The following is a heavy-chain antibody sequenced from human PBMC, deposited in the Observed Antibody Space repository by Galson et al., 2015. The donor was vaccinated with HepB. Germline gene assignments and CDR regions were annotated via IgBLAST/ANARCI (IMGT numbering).Heavy chain of an antibody. CDR1: GGSISSYY. Sequence: ETLSLTCTVAGGSISSYYWTWIRQPPGGGLERSGYMYYSGSTNYNPSLKSRVTISVDTSKNQFSLKLTSVTAADTAVYYCATGRYSRSSDAFDIWGQGTMVTVSS. CDR2: MYYSGST. V-gene: IGHV4-59*01. J-gene: IGHJ3*02. CDR3: ATGRYSRSSDAFDI. D-gene: IGHD6-13*01.